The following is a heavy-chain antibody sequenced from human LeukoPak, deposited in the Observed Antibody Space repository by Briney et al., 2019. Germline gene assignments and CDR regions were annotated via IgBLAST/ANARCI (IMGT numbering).Heavy chain of an antibody. CDR2: FDPEDGET. Sequence: ASVKVSCKVSGYTLTELSMHWVRQAPGKGLEWVGGFDPEDGETIYAQKFQGRVTMTRNTSISTAYMELSSLRSEDTAVYYCARGPYSSSWYWNYYYYYYMDVWGKGTTVTISS. D-gene: IGHD6-13*01. J-gene: IGHJ6*03. CDR3: ARGPYSSSWYWNYYYYYYMDV. CDR1: GYTLTELS. V-gene: IGHV1-24*01.